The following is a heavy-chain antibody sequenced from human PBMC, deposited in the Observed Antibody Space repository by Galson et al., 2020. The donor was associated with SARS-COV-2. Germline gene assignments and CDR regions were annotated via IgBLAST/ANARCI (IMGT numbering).Heavy chain of an antibody. D-gene: IGHD4-17*01. CDR1: GGSISSGGYY. CDR2: ISYSGST. CDR3: ARAPNGDYFDY. Sequence: SETLSLTCTVSGGSISSGGYYWSWIRQHPGKGLEWIGYISYSGSTYNNPSLKSRVTMSVDTSKNQFSLTLSSVTAADTAVYFCARAPNGDYFDYWGQGTLVTVSS. J-gene: IGHJ4*02. V-gene: IGHV4-31*03.